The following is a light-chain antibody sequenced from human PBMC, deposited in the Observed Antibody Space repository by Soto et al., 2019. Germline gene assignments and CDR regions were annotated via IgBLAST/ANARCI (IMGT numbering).Light chain of an antibody. Sequence: QSALTQPASVSGSPGQSITISCTGTSSDVGGYNYVSWYQQHPGKAPKLMIYEVSNRPSGVSNRFSGSKSGNTASLTISGLQAEDEPHYYCSSSTSSSTYVFGTGTKVTVL. CDR1: SSDVGGYNY. CDR2: EVS. CDR3: SSSTSSSTYV. J-gene: IGLJ1*01. V-gene: IGLV2-14*01.